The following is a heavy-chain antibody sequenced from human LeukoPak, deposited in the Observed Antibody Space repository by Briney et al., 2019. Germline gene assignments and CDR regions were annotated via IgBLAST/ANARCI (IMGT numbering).Heavy chain of an antibody. D-gene: IGHD3-16*01. Sequence: GGSLRLSCAAPGFTFSSYAMSWVRQAPGKGLEWVSAVSGSGGSTYYADSVKGRFTISRDNSKNTLYLQMNSLRAEDTAVYYCAKDKGIALGDYWGQGTLVTVSS. CDR1: GFTFSSYA. CDR3: AKDKGIALGDY. CDR2: VSGSGGST. J-gene: IGHJ4*02. V-gene: IGHV3-23*01.